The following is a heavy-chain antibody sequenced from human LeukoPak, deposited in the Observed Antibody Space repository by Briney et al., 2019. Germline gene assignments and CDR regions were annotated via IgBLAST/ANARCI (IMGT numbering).Heavy chain of an antibody. Sequence: SETLSLTCTVSGYSISSGYYWGWIRQPPGKGLEWIGSIYHSGSTYYNPSPKSRVTISVDTSKNQFSLKLSSVTAADTAVYYCARTFGGVIVIRAFDIWGQGTMVTVSS. V-gene: IGHV4-38-2*02. J-gene: IGHJ3*02. CDR1: GYSISSGYY. D-gene: IGHD3-16*02. CDR3: ARTFGGVIVIRAFDI. CDR2: IYHSGST.